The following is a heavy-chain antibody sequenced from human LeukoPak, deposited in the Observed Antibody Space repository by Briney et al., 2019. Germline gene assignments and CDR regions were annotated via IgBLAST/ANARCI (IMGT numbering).Heavy chain of an antibody. CDR1: GYTFTSYG. Sequence: VASVKVSCKASGYTFTSYGISWVRQAPGPRLEWMGWISAYNGNTNYAQKLQGRVTMTTDTSTSTAYMELRSLGSDDTAVYYCARASYYDFWPYDMDVWGQGTTVTVSS. CDR2: ISAYNGNT. V-gene: IGHV1-18*01. CDR3: ARASYYDFWPYDMDV. D-gene: IGHD3-3*01. J-gene: IGHJ6*02.